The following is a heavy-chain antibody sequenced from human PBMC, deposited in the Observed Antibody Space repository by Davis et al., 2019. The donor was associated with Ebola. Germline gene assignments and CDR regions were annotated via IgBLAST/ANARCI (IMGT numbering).Heavy chain of an antibody. Sequence: SVKVSCKASGNTISTYTIDWVRQAPGQGLEWMGGIIPLFGTTNYAQKFRGRVMITAEKSTRIAYMELNSLTSEDTAVYYCARGPSVATAHYFDYWGQGTLVTVSS. CDR3: ARGPSVATAHYFDY. CDR2: IIPLFGTT. V-gene: IGHV1-69*06. D-gene: IGHD2-21*02. CDR1: GNTISTYT. J-gene: IGHJ4*02.